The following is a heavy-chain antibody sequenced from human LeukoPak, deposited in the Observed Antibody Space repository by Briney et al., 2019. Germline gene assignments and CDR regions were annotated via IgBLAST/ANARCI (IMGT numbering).Heavy chain of an antibody. D-gene: IGHD2/OR15-2a*01. CDR3: TTVSHFYL. CDR2: IKSDGTT. J-gene: IGHJ4*02. CDR1: GFTFINAW. Sequence: GGPLRLSCATSGFTFINAWLSWVRQAPGKGLEWVGRIKSDGTTDYAAPVKGRFTISRDVSKATLYLQMNSLKTEDTAIYYCTTVSHFYLGGQGTLVTVSS. V-gene: IGHV3-15*01.